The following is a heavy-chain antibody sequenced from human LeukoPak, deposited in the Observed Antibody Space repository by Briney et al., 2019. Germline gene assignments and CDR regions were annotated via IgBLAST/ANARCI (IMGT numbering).Heavy chain of an antibody. J-gene: IGHJ4*02. Sequence: KSGESLKISCKASGYTFTSYGISWVRQAPGQGLEWMGWISAYNGNTNYAQKLQGRVTMTTDTSTSTAYMELRSLRSDDTAVYYCARGSDTAMVDDYSDYWGQGTLVTVSS. CDR3: ARGSDTAMVDDYSDY. V-gene: IGHV1-18*01. CDR1: GYTFTSYG. CDR2: ISAYNGNT. D-gene: IGHD5-18*01.